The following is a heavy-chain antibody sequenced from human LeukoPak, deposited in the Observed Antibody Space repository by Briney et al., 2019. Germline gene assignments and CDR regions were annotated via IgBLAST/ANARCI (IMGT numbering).Heavy chain of an antibody. V-gene: IGHV3-21*01. Sequence: PGGSLRLSCAASGFTFSSYSMNWVRQAPGKGLEWVPSISSSSSYIYYADSVKGRFTISRHNAKNSLYMQMNSLRAEDTAVYYCARDPYYYDSSGYCWGQGTLVTVSS. J-gene: IGHJ4*02. D-gene: IGHD3-22*01. CDR1: GFTFSSYS. CDR2: ISSSSSYI. CDR3: ARDPYYYDSSGYC.